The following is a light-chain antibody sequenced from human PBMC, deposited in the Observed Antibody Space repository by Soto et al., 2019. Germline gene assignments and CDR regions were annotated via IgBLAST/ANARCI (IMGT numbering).Light chain of an antibody. CDR1: QSVDSTY. J-gene: IGKJ5*01. Sequence: ELVLTQSPGTLSLSPGERATLSCRASQSVDSTYLAWYQQKPAQAPRLLIYGASGRATGIPDRFSGSGSGTDFTLTINSLEPEDFAVYYCQQYSRSPPITFGQGTRLEIK. V-gene: IGKV3-20*01. CDR3: QQYSRSPPIT. CDR2: GAS.